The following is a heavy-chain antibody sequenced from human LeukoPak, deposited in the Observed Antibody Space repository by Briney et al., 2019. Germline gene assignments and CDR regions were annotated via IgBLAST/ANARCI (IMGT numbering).Heavy chain of an antibody. D-gene: IGHD1-1*01. J-gene: IGHJ4*02. V-gene: IGHV3-64D*06. CDR3: VVQGWVFRAPTQYYFDY. Sequence: GGSLRLSCSASGFTFSSYAMHWVRQAPGKGLEYVSAISSNGGSRYYAESVKGRFTISRDNSKNTLYLQMSSLRGEDTAVYYCVVQGWVFRAPTQYYFDYWGQGTLVTVSS. CDR1: GFTFSSYA. CDR2: ISSNGGSR.